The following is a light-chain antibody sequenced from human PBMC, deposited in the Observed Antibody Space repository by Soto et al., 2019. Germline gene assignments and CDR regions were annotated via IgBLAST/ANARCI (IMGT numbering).Light chain of an antibody. CDR3: QQRSDWPST. V-gene: IGKV3-11*01. J-gene: IGKJ4*01. CDR2: DAP. CDR1: QSVGSY. Sequence: EIVLTQSPATLSLSPGDRATLSCRASQSVGSYLGWYQQRPGQAPRLLIYDAPNRATGIPARFSGSGSRTDYTLTISSLEPEDFAVYYCQQRSDWPSTFGGGTKVEIK.